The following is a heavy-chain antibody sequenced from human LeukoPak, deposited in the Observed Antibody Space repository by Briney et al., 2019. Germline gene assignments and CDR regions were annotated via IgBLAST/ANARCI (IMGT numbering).Heavy chain of an antibody. D-gene: IGHD5-18*01. CDR1: GGSISSSSYY. CDR2: IYYSGST. V-gene: IGHV4-39*07. J-gene: IGHJ6*03. CDR3: ARGDTAMGYYYYYYMDV. Sequence: SETLSLTCTVSGGSISSSSYYWGWIRQPPGKGLEWIGSIYYSGSTYYNPSLKSRVTISVDTSKNQFSLKLSSVTAADTAVYYCARGDTAMGYYYYYYMDVWGKGTTVTVSS.